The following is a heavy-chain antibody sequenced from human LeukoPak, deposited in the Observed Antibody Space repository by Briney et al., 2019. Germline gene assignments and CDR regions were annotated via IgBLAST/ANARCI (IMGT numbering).Heavy chain of an antibody. CDR3: ARDNRYYMDV. J-gene: IGHJ6*03. CDR1: GFTFSSYA. CDR2: ISYDGSNK. Sequence: GGSLRLSCAASGFTFSSYAMHWVRQAPGKGLEWVAVISYDGSNKYYADSVKGRFTISRDNSKNTLYLQMNSLRAEDTAVYYCARDNRYYMDVWGKGTTVTVSS. D-gene: IGHD1-14*01. V-gene: IGHV3-30*04.